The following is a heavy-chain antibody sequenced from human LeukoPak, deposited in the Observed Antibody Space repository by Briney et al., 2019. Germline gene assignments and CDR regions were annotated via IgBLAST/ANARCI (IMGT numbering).Heavy chain of an antibody. D-gene: IGHD2-15*01. CDR1: GYTLTGHY. CDR3: ASVGVVADYGLDV. Sequence: GASVKVPCKASGYTLTGHYLHWVRQAPGQGLEWMGWINPNTGATTYAQRFQGRVTLTRDTSISTAYMDLSRLRPDDTAVYYCASVGVVADYGLDVWGQGTTVTVSS. CDR2: INPNTGAT. J-gene: IGHJ6*02. V-gene: IGHV1-2*02.